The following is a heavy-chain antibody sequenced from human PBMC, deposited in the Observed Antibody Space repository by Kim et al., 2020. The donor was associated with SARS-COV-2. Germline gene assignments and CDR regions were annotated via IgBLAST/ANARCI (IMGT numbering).Heavy chain of an antibody. CDR1: GGSISSYY. CDR3: ARDRMATIGDAFDI. Sequence: SETLSLTCTVSGGSISSYYWSWIRQPPGKGLEWIGYIYYSGSTNDNPSLKSRVTISVDTSKNQFSLKLSSVTAADTAVYYCARDRMATIGDAFDIWGQGT. J-gene: IGHJ3*02. D-gene: IGHD5-12*01. V-gene: IGHV4-59*13. CDR2: IYYSGST.